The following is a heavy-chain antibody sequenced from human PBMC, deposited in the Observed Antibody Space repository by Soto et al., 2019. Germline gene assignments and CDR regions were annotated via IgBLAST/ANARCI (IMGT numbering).Heavy chain of an antibody. J-gene: IGHJ6*03. CDR3: VRDDPGDRYYYYMDV. Sequence: ASVKVSCKASGGTFSSYTISWVRQAPGQGLEWMGRIIPILGIANYAQKFQGRVTITADKSTSTAYMELSSLRSEDTAVYYCVRDDPGDRYYYYMDVWGKGTTVTVSS. CDR1: GGTFSSYT. D-gene: IGHD2-21*01. CDR2: IIPILGIA. V-gene: IGHV1-69*04.